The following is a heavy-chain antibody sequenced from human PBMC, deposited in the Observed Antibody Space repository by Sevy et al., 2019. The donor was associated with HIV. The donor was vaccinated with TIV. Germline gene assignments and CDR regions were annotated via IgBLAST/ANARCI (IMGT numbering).Heavy chain of an antibody. CDR3: ARDGSVVSPYYYYAMDV. CDR1: GFTFSSYA. V-gene: IGHV3-23*01. CDR2: ISGSGGSGDKT. Sequence: GGSLRLSCAASGFTFSSYAMNWVRQAPGKGLEWVSGISGSGGSGDKTNYADSVKGRFTISRDDSKNSLYLQLNNLRAEDTAVYYCARDGSVVSPYYYYAMDVWGQGTTVTVSS. J-gene: IGHJ6*02. D-gene: IGHD2-21*01.